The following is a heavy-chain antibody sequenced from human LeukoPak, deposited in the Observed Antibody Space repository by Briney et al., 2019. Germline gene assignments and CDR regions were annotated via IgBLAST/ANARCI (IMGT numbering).Heavy chain of an antibody. CDR3: ARDRDSSGLYGGADL. CDR1: GFSFSFSN. D-gene: IGHD6-19*01. J-gene: IGHJ5*02. Sequence: PGGSLRLSCAASGFSFSFSNMNWVRQAPGKGLEWVSYISSTNGHTYYADSVNGRFTISRGTAKNSLYLQMNSLRVEDTAIYFCARDRDSSGLYGGADLWGQGVLVTVSA. CDR2: ISSTNGHT. V-gene: IGHV3-21*03.